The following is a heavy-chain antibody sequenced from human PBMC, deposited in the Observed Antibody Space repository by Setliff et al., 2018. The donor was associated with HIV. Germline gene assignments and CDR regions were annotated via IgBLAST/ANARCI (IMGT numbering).Heavy chain of an antibody. J-gene: IGHJ4*02. D-gene: IGHD1-7*01. CDR2: ISYSGST. CDR3: ARRGIIAGTTDF. V-gene: IGHV4-39*01. Sequence: PSETLSLTCTVSGGSISTGGYYWSWIRQPPGKGLEWIGYISYSGSTYYNPSLKSRITISVDTSKNQFSLKLTSVTAADTAVYYCARRGIIAGTTDFWGQGTPVTVSS. CDR1: GGSISTGGYY.